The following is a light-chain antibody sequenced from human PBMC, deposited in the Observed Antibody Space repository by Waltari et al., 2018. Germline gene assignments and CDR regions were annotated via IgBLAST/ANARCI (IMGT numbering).Light chain of an antibody. CDR2: WAT. CDR3: QQYYSTPLT. Sequence: DIVMTQSPDSLAVSLGERATINCKSSQSVLSSSNNKNSLAWYQQKPGQPPKLLIYWATTRESGVPDRFSGSGSGTDFTFTISSLQAEDVAVYYCQQYYSTPLTFGQGTKVEIK. CDR1: QSVLSSSNNKNS. J-gene: IGKJ1*01. V-gene: IGKV4-1*01.